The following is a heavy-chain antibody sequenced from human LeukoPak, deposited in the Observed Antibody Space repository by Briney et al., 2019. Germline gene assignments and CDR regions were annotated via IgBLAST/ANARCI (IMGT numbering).Heavy chain of an antibody. V-gene: IGHV1-2*02. CDR2: INPNSGGT. J-gene: IGHJ4*02. D-gene: IGHD3-22*01. CDR3: ARGQAGYYDSSGYYYINDY. CDR1: GYTFTGYY. Sequence: ASVKVSCKASGYTFTGYYMHWVRQAPGQGLEWMGWINPNSGGTNYAQKFQGRVAMTRNTSISTAHMELSSLRSEDTAVYYCARGQAGYYDSSGYYYINDYWGQGTLVTVSS.